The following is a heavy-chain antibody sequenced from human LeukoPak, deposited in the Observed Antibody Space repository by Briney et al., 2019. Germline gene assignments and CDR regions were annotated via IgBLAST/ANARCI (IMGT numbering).Heavy chain of an antibody. CDR3: ARDYCGGDCYTSYHYYYMDV. CDR2: IYTTGRP. V-gene: IGHV4-4*07. D-gene: IGHD2-21*02. Sequence: PSQTLSLTCTVSSVSPTIFYTGWVRQPAEEGLGWLGRIYTTGRPISNPSPRRRVTISVYTPQNQFSPKLSSVTAADTAVYYCARDYCGGDCYTSYHYYYMDVWGKGSTVTVSS. CDR1: SVSPTIFY. J-gene: IGHJ6*03.